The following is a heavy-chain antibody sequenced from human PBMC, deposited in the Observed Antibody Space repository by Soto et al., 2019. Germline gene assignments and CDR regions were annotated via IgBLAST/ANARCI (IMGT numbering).Heavy chain of an antibody. CDR3: ARLLTGSYNWFDP. CDR2: INSDGSTT. V-gene: IGHV3-74*01. J-gene: IGHJ5*02. D-gene: IGHD1-26*01. CDR1: GFSFSSYW. Sequence: EVQLVESGGGLVQPGGSLRLSCAASGFSFSSYWMHWVRQVPGKGLVWVSRINSDGSTTTYADSVKGRFTISRDNAKNTLYLQMNSLRVEDTAVYYCARLLTGSYNWFDPWGQGTLVTVSS.